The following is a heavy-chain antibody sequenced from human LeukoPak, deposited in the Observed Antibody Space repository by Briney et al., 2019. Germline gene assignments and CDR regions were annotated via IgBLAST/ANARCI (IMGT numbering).Heavy chain of an antibody. D-gene: IGHD3-16*01. CDR2: IYHSGST. CDR1: GGSISSGGYS. V-gene: IGHV4-30-2*01. J-gene: IGHJ5*02. Sequence: SETLSLTCAVSGGSISSGGYSWSWIRQPPGKGLEWIGYIYHSGSTYYNPSLKSRVTISVDRSKNQFSLKLSSVTAADTAVYYWARGSTRGERFDPWGQGTLVAVSS. CDR3: ARGSTRGERFDP.